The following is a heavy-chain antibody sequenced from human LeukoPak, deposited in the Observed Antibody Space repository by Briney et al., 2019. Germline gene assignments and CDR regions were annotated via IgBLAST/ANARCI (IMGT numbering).Heavy chain of an antibody. CDR3: ARETSQKGAHYMDV. V-gene: IGHV4-39*07. J-gene: IGHJ6*03. D-gene: IGHD3-16*01. CDR2: IYYSGST. Sequence: SETLSLTCTVSGGSISSSSYYWGWIRQPPGKGLEWIGSIYYSGSTYYNPSLKSRVTISVDKSKNQSSLKLSSVTAADTAVYYCARETSQKGAHYMDVWGKGTTVTISS. CDR1: GGSISSSSYY.